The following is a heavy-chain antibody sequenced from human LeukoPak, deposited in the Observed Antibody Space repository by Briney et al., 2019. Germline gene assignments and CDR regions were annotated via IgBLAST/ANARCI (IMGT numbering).Heavy chain of an antibody. J-gene: IGHJ6*03. CDR1: GGSFSGYY. V-gene: IGHV4-34*01. CDR2: INHSGST. Sequence: PSETLSLTCAVYGGSFSGYYWSWIRQPPGKGLEWIGEINHSGSTNYNPSLKSRVTISVDTSKNQFSLKLSSVTAADTAVYYCARGRSSSSWTYYYCYYMDVWGKGTTVTVSS. D-gene: IGHD6-13*01. CDR3: ARGRSSSSWTYYYCYYMDV.